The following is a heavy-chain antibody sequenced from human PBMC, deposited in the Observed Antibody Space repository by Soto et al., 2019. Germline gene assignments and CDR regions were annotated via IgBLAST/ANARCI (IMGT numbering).Heavy chain of an antibody. J-gene: IGHJ6*03. Sequence: PSETLSLTCTVSGGSISSSSYYWGWIRQPPGKGLEWIGSIYYSGSTYYNPSLKSRVTISVDTSKNQFSLKLSSVTAADTAVYYCARQSDVVVAATSYMDVWGKGTTVSVSS. CDR2: IYYSGST. D-gene: IGHD2-15*01. CDR3: ARQSDVVVAATSYMDV. CDR1: GGSISSSSYY. V-gene: IGHV4-39*01.